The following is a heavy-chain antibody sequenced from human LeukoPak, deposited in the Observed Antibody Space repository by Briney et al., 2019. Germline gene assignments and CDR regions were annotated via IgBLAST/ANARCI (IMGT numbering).Heavy chain of an antibody. CDR1: GYTFTGYY. CDR2: INPNRGGT. D-gene: IGHD3-16*01. Sequence: GASVKVSCKASGYTFTGYYMHWVREAPGQGLEWMGWINPNRGGTNYAQKFQGWVTMTRDTSISTAYMELSRLRSDDTAVYYCARDYSKHIITLGGDYYYYGMDVWGQGTTVTVSS. J-gene: IGHJ6*02. CDR3: ARDYSKHIITLGGDYYYYGMDV. V-gene: IGHV1-2*04.